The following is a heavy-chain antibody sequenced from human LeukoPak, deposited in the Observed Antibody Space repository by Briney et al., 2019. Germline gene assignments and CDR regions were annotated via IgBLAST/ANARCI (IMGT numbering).Heavy chain of an antibody. CDR3: ARDLAGFEEPRYYYYMDV. J-gene: IGHJ6*03. CDR2: IYSDDRA. D-gene: IGHD3-9*01. Sequence: GSLRLSCVPSGFTVNRNVMSWVRQAPGKGLEWVSLIYSDDRAFYADSVKGRFTISRNKSRNTLFLQVSSLKPEDTAIYYCARDLAGFEEPRYYYYMDVWGKGTTVTVSS. CDR1: GFTVNRNV. V-gene: IGHV3-66*01.